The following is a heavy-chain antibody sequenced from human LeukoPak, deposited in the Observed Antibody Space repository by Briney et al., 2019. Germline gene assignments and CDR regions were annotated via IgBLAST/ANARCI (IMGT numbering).Heavy chain of an antibody. V-gene: IGHV1-18*01. CDR2: ISAYNGNT. D-gene: IGHD1-26*01. CDR3: ARDQGGTYYPDY. J-gene: IGHJ4*02. Sequence: ASVRVSCKASGYTYIIYGISWVRHAPGQGLEWMGWISAYNGNTNYAQKLQGRVTMTTDTSTSTAYMELRSLRSDDTAVYYCARDQGGTYYPDYWGQGTLVTVSS. CDR1: GYTYIIYG.